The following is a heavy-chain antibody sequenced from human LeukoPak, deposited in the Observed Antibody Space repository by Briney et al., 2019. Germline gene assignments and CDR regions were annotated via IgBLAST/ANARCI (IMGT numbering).Heavy chain of an antibody. Sequence: GGSLRLSCAASGFTFSSYAMSWVRQAPGKGLEWVSGISWNGGIIGYADSVKGRFTISRDNAKNSLYLQMNSLRAEDTAVYYCARGIVVATYYFDYWGQGTLVTVSS. CDR2: ISWNGGII. J-gene: IGHJ4*02. V-gene: IGHV3-20*04. CDR1: GFTFSSYA. D-gene: IGHD3-22*01. CDR3: ARGIVVATYYFDY.